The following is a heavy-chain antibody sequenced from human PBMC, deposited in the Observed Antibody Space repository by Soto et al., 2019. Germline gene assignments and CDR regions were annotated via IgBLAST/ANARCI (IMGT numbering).Heavy chain of an antibody. J-gene: IGHJ4*02. D-gene: IGHD5-18*01. CDR2: INHSGGT. CDR1: SVSFSGYY. CDR3: ARRYGYSFDY. V-gene: IGHV4-34*01. Sequence: SETLSLTCGVHSVSFSGYYWSWLRQTPGKGLEWIGEINHSGGTNYNPSLKSRVAISVDTSKTQFSLKLSSVTAADTAVYYCARRYGYSFDYWGQGTLVTVS.